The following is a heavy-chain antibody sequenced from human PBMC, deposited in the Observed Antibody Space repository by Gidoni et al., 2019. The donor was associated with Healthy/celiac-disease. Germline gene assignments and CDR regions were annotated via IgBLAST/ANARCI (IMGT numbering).Heavy chain of an antibody. J-gene: IGHJ4*02. CDR1: GGSISSSSYY. CDR2: IYYSGST. D-gene: IGHD5-12*01. CDR3: ARDGIGWLQEAFDY. Sequence: QLQLQESGPGLVKPSATLSLTCTVSGGSISSSSYYWGWIRQPPGKGLEWIGSIYYSGSTYYNPSLKSRVTISVDTSKNQFSLKLSSVTAADTAVYYCARDGIGWLQEAFDYWGQGTLVTVSS. V-gene: IGHV4-39*07.